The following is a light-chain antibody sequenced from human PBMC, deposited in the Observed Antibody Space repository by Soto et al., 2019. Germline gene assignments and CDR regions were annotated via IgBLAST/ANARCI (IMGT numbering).Light chain of an antibody. Sequence: EIVLTQSPGTLSLSPGERAILSCRASQSVSSSYLAWDQQKTGQAPRPLIYGAFSRAIGIPDRCSGSGSGTDFTLTISRLEPEDFAVYYCQQYGSSPWTLGQGTKVDIK. CDR1: QSVSSSY. CDR3: QQYGSSPWT. J-gene: IGKJ1*01. CDR2: GAF. V-gene: IGKV3-20*01.